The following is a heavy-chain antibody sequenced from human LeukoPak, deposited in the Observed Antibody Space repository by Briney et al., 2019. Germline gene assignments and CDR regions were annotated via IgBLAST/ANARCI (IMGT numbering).Heavy chain of an antibody. D-gene: IGHD5-24*01. CDR3: ARTGDGYNYYNYYYMDV. J-gene: IGHJ6*03. V-gene: IGHV4-59*11. Sequence: SETLFLTCSVSGASISSHYWSWIRQPPGKGLEWIGYIYYSVRTNYNPSLKSRVTISVDMPNNQFSLKMSSVTAADTAVYYCARTGDGYNYYNYYYMDVWGKGTTVTVTS. CDR2: IYYSVRT. CDR1: GASISSHY.